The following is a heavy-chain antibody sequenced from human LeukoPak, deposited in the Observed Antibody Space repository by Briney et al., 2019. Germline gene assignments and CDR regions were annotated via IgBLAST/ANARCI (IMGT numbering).Heavy chain of an antibody. D-gene: IGHD3-22*01. J-gene: IGHJ5*02. CDR1: GHTFTSYG. V-gene: IGHV1-8*01. Sequence: ASVKVSCKASGHTFTSYGIKWVRQAPGEGLEWMGWMNPNSGNTGYAQKFQGRVTMTRDTSISTAYMELSSLRSEDTAVYYCARMSYYDRRGDNWFDPWGQGTLVIVSS. CDR3: ARMSYYDRRGDNWFDP. CDR2: MNPNSGNT.